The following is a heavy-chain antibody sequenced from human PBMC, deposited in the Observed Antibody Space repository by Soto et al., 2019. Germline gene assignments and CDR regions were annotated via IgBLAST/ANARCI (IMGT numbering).Heavy chain of an antibody. Sequence: QVQLVQSGAEVKKPGASVKVACKASGYIGTSYSISGVRQAPGQGLEWMVWISVYNGKTNYAQKLQGRVTMTTDTATSTTTAYMELRSLKSDDTAVYYCARRYGDPSSAAGFDYWCQGTLVTVSS. D-gene: IGHD4-17*01. CDR2: ISVYNGKT. CDR3: ARRYGDPSSAAGFDY. V-gene: IGHV1-18*01. CDR1: GYIGTSYS. J-gene: IGHJ4*02.